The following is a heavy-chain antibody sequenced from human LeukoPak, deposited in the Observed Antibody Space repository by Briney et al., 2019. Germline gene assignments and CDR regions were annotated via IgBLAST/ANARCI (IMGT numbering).Heavy chain of an antibody. V-gene: IGHV4-34*01. CDR2: INHSGST. J-gene: IGHJ4*02. D-gene: IGHD3-10*01. CDR1: GFTFSSYG. Sequence: LRLSCAASGFTFSSYGMHWVRQPPGKGLEWIGEINHSGSTNYNPSLKSRVTISVDTSKNQFSLKLSSVTAADTAVYYCARHSTLTMVRGVKKPFDYWGQGTLVTVSS. CDR3: ARHSTLTMVRGVKKPFDY.